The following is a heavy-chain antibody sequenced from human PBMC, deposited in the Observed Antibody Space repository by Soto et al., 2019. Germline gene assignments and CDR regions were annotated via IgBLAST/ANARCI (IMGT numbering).Heavy chain of an antibody. V-gene: IGHV4-31*03. Sequence: QVQLQESGPGLVKPSQTLTLTCTVSGGSISSGGYYWSWIRQHPGKGLEWIGYIYYSGSTYYNPSLKSRVTISVDTSKNQFSLKLSSVTASDTAVYYCARDGPYGDYYYYYGMDVWGQGTTDTVSS. CDR2: IYYSGST. CDR1: GGSISSGGYY. D-gene: IGHD4-17*01. CDR3: ARDGPYGDYYYYYGMDV. J-gene: IGHJ6*02.